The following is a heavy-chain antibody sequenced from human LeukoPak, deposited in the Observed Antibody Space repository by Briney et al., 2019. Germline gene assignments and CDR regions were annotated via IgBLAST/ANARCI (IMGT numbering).Heavy chain of an antibody. V-gene: IGHV3-23*01. CDR3: AKVEVGPYGLYYFDY. Sequence: PGGSLRLSCAASGFTFSSYAMSWVRQAPGKELEWVSAISGSGGSTYYADSVKGRFTISRDNSKNTLYLQMNSLRAEDTAVYYCAKVEVGPYGLYYFDYWGQGTLVTVSS. D-gene: IGHD3-10*01. J-gene: IGHJ4*02. CDR1: GFTFSSYA. CDR2: ISGSGGST.